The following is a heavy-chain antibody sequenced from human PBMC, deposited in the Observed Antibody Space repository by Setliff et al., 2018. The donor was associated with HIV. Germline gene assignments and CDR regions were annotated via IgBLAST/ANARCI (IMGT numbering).Heavy chain of an antibody. CDR3: VRSGYSGHFDV. D-gene: IGHD5-12*01. J-gene: IGHJ3*01. CDR2: IYFTGSS. Sequence: SETLSLTCTVSGGSISTYYWSWIRQPPGKGLEWIGSIYFTGSSDNNPSLKSRVTLSVDTSKHQFSLKLSSVTAADTAVYYCVRSGYSGHFDVWGQGTMVTVSS. CDR1: GGSISTYY. V-gene: IGHV4-59*08.